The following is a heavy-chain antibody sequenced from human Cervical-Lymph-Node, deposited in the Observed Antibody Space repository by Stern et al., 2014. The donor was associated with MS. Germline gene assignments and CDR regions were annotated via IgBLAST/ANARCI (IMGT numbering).Heavy chain of an antibody. V-gene: IGHV3-53*01. CDR2: IYSDEST. Sequence: VQLVESGGGLIQPGGSLRLSCAAPGFAVSNNYMSWVRQAPGKGLEWVSLIYSDESTYYAGSVKGRFTISRDSSKNKVFLQMNSLRVEDTAVYYCARAIFGVNTATMAPDAFDTWGQGTMVTVSS. CDR3: ARAIFGVNTATMAPDAFDT. CDR1: GFAVSNNY. J-gene: IGHJ3*02. D-gene: IGHD3-3*01.